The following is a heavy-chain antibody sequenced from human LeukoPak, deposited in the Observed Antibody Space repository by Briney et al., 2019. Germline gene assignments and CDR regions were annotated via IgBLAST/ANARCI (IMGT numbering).Heavy chain of an antibody. V-gene: IGHV1-69*06. J-gene: IGHJ4*02. D-gene: IGHD3-3*01. CDR2: IIPIFDTP. CDR1: GGTFSSYA. Sequence: SVKVSCKASGGTFSSYAFSWVRQAPGQGLEWMGGIIPIFDTPNYAQKFQGRVTITAHKSTSTAYMELSSLRSEDMAVYYCARAKVRFLEWLSFDYWGQGTLVTVSS. CDR3: ARAKVRFLEWLSFDY.